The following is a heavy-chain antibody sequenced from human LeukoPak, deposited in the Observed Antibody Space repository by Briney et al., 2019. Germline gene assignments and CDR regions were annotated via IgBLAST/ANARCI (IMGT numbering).Heavy chain of an antibody. J-gene: IGHJ4*02. CDR1: GFTFSSYC. CDR2: IKRDGSEK. D-gene: IGHD5-18*01. Sequence: PGGSLRLSCAASGFTFSSYCIDWVRQAPGKGLEWVAYIKRDGSEKYYVDSVKGRFTISRDKAKNSLYLQMNSLRAEDTAVYYWARSPGYSYGHWGQGTLVTVSS. V-gene: IGHV3-7*01. CDR3: ARSPGYSYGH.